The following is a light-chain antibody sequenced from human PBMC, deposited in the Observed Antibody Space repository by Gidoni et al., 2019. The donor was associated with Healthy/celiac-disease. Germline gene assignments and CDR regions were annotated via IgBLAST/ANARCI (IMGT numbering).Light chain of an antibody. Sequence: QSALTQPASVSGSPGQSITISCTGTSSDCGGYNYVSWYQQHPGKAPKLMIYEVRNRHSGVTNRFSGSKSGNTAYLTSAGLQAEDEADYYCSSYTSSSTLWVVGGGTKL. J-gene: IGLJ2*01. CDR2: EVR. V-gene: IGLV2-14*01. CDR3: SSYTSSSTLWV. CDR1: SSDCGGYNY.